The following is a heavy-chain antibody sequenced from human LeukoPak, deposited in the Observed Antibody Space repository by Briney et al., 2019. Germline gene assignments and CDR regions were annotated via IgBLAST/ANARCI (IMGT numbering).Heavy chain of an antibody. CDR1: GFTFMNYA. J-gene: IGHJ4*02. V-gene: IGHV3-23*01. CDR3: AKTWSASSPHIV. Sequence: GGSLRLSCAGSGFTFMNYAMSWDRQAPGKGLEWVSATSGSGASTFYSDSVRGRFTISRDNSKNTLYLQINSLRAEDTAIYFCAKTWSASSPHIVWGQGTLVTVSS. CDR2: TSGSGAST. D-gene: IGHD3-3*01.